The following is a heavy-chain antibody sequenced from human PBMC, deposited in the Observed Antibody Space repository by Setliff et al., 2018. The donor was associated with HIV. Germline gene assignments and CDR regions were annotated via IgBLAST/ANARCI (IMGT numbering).Heavy chain of an antibody. CDR1: GFTFSTYW. D-gene: IGHD3-3*01. CDR3: TISWDYWSGYSFDH. CDR2: INSDDNSS. J-gene: IGHJ4*02. Sequence: GALRLSCAASGFTFSTYWMHWVRQAPGKGLVWVSRINSDDNSSNYADSVKGRFTISRDNAKNTLYLQMNSLRAEDTAVYYCTISWDYWSGYSFDHWGRGTPVTVSS. V-gene: IGHV3-74*01.